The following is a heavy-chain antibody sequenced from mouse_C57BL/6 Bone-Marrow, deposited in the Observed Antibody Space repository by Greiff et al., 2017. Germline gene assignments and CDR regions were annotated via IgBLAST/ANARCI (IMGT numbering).Heavy chain of an antibody. J-gene: IGHJ4*01. D-gene: IGHD1-1*01. CDR3: ARRNYYGSSGYYAMDY. V-gene: IGHV1-76*01. CDR1: GYTFTDYY. Sequence: VQLQQSGAELVRPGASVKLSCKASGYTFTDYYINWVKQRPGQGLEWIARIYPGSGNTYYNEKFKGKATLTAEKSSSTAYMQLSSLTSEDSAVYFCARRNYYGSSGYYAMDYWGQGTSVTVSS. CDR2: IYPGSGNT.